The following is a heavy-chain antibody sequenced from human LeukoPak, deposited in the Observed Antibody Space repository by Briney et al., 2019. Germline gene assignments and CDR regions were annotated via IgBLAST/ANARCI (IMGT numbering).Heavy chain of an antibody. CDR1: GGSISSYY. J-gene: IGHJ4*02. V-gene: IGHV4-59*01. CDR2: IYYSGST. Sequence: PSETLSPTCTVSGGSISSYYWSWIRQPPGKGLEWIGYIYYSGSTNYNPSLKSRVTISVDTSKNQFSLKLSSVTAADTAVYYCARDHKMYYFDYWGQGTLVTVSS. CDR3: ARDHKMYYFDY. D-gene: IGHD5-24*01.